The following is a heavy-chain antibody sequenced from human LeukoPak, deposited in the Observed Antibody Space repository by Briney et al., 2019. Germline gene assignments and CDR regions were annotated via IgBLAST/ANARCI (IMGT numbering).Heavy chain of an antibody. D-gene: IGHD6-6*01. CDR1: GGSISSGGYY. V-gene: IGHV4-31*03. CDR3: ARGRQRLVAARAYFDY. Sequence: SETLSLTCTVSGGSISSGGYYWSWIRQHPGKGLEWIGYIYYSGSTNYNPSLKSRVTISVDTSKNQFSLKLSSVTAADTAVYYCARGRQRLVAARAYFDYWGQGTLVTVSS. J-gene: IGHJ4*02. CDR2: IYYSGST.